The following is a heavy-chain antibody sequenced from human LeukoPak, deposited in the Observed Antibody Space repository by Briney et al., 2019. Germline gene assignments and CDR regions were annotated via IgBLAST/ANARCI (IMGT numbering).Heavy chain of an antibody. V-gene: IGHV4-34*01. CDR1: GGSFSGYH. J-gene: IGHJ5*02. D-gene: IGHD3-10*01. CDR3: AREGSYYQRGAWFDP. Sequence: SETLSLTCAVYGGSFSGYHWSWIRQPPGKGLEWIGEINHSGSTNYNPSLKSRVTISVDTSKNQFSLKLSSVTAADTAVYYCAREGSYYQRGAWFDPWGQGTLVTVPS. CDR2: INHSGST.